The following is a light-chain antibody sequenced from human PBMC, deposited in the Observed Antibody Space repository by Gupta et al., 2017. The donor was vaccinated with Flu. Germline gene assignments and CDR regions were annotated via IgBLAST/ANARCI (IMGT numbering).Light chain of an antibody. CDR2: AAS. J-gene: IGKJ2*01. Sequence: DVQLTQSPSFLSASVGDRVNIACRASRDIHSHLAWIQQKPRQAPKLLIYAASSLQSGVPSRFSGSESGTEFTLTISSLQPEDFATYYCQQLYDYPYTFGQGTQLDIK. V-gene: IGKV1-9*01. CDR1: RDIHSH. CDR3: QQLYDYPYT.